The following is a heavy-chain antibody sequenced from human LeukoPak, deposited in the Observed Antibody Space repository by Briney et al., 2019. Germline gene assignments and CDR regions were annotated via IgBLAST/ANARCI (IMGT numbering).Heavy chain of an antibody. CDR1: GFNFNNYN. J-gene: IGHJ4*02. CDR2: ITLSSSSI. CDR3: AREPTYSSSWYTSCDY. D-gene: IGHD6-13*01. Sequence: GGSLRLSCAASGFNFNNYNMNWVRPAPGKGLEWVSYITLSSSSIYYADSVKGRFTISRDNAKNSLYLQMNSLRAEDTAVYYCAREPTYSSSWYTSCDYWGQGTLVTVSS. V-gene: IGHV3-48*01.